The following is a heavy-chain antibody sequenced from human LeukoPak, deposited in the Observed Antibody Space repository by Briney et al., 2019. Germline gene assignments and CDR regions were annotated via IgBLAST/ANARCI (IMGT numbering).Heavy chain of an antibody. CDR2: IKQDGSEK. CDR3: ARDPHYGDLY. Sequence: PGGSLRLSCAASGFSISSYWMNWVRQAPGKGLEWVANIKQDGSEKYYVDSVKGRFTISRDNAKNSLYLQMNSLRAEDTAVYYCARDPHYGDLYWGQGTLVTVSS. CDR1: GFSISSYW. D-gene: IGHD4-17*01. V-gene: IGHV3-7*01. J-gene: IGHJ4*02.